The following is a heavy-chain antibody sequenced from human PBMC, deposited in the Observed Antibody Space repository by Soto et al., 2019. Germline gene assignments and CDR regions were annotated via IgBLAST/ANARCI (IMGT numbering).Heavy chain of an antibody. D-gene: IGHD5-12*01. V-gene: IGHV4-39*01. CDR3: ARVKIGATTTDSYYFDY. CDR2: IYYSGST. Sequence: SETLSLTCTVSGGSISSSSYYWGWIRQPPGKGLEWIGSIYYSGSTYYNPSLKSRVTISVDTSKNQFSLKLSSVTAADTAVYYCARVKIGATTTDSYYFDYWGQGTLVTVSS. CDR1: GGSISSSSYY. J-gene: IGHJ4*02.